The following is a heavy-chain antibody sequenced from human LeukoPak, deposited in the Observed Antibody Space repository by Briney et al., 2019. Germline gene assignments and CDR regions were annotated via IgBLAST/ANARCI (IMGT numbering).Heavy chain of an antibody. CDR1: GFTFSSYA. J-gene: IGHJ4*02. CDR3: TRTRWTSGYYFDY. Sequence: GSLRLSCAASGFTFSSYAMSWVRQAPGKGLEWVSAISGSGGSTYYADSVKGRFTISRDNSKNTLFLQMNSLRVEDTAVYYCTRTRWTSGYYFDYWGQGTLVTVSS. D-gene: IGHD3-22*01. CDR2: ISGSGGST. V-gene: IGHV3-23*01.